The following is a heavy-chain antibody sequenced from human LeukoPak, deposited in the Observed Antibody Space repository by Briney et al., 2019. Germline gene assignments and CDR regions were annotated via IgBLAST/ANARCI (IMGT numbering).Heavy chain of an antibody. Sequence: QPGRSLRLSCTASGFTFGDYAMTWVRQAPGKGLEWVGFIRTKAYGGTTEYAASVKGRFTISRDDSKSIAYLQMNSLKTEDTAVYCRTRVITFGGVGPYGMDVWGQGTTVTVSS. D-gene: IGHD3-16*01. J-gene: IGHJ6*02. CDR1: GFTFGDYA. CDR2: IRTKAYGGTT. V-gene: IGHV3-49*04. CDR3: TRVITFGGVGPYGMDV.